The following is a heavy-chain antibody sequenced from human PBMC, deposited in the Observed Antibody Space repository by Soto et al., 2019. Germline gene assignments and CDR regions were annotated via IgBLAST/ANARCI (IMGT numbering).Heavy chain of an antibody. V-gene: IGHV4-59*01. Sequence: QVQLQESGPGLVKPSETLSLTCSVSGGSLSSGFWGWFRQPPGKGLEWIGFIHYSGSTTYNPSLTSRLTISLDTSKNHFSLRLSSVTAADTALYYCTVGGGWLTDYWGQGTLVTGSS. CDR3: TVGGGWLTDY. CDR2: IHYSGST. J-gene: IGHJ4*02. D-gene: IGHD5-12*01. CDR1: GGSLSSGF.